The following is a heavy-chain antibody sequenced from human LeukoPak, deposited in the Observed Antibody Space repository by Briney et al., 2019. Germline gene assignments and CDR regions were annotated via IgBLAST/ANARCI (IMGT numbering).Heavy chain of an antibody. CDR1: GGAFSSYT. Sequence: HGSSVKVSCKASGGAFSSYTISWVRQAPGQGLEWMGRIIPILGIANYAQKFQGRVTITADESTSTAYMELSSLRSEDTAVYYCARSNYYGNWFDPWGQGTLVTVSS. D-gene: IGHD3-10*01. CDR2: IIPILGIA. V-gene: IGHV1-69*02. J-gene: IGHJ5*02. CDR3: ARSNYYGNWFDP.